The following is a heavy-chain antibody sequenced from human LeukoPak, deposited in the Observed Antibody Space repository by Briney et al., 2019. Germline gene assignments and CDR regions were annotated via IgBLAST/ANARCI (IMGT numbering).Heavy chain of an antibody. CDR3: ARVGSGLRRVGFDY. CDR1: GYTFTSYD. D-gene: IGHD4-17*01. CDR2: IIPIFGTA. V-gene: IGHV1-69*13. Sequence: GASVKVSCKASGYTFTSYDINWVRQATGQGLEWVGGIIPIFGTANYAQKFQGRVTITADESTSTAYMELSSLRSEDTAVYYCARVGSGLRRVGFDYWGQGTLVTVSS. J-gene: IGHJ4*02.